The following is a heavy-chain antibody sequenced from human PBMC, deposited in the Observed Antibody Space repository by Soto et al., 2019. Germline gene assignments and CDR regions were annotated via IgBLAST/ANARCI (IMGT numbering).Heavy chain of an antibody. V-gene: IGHV4-4*07. CDR2: IYTSGST. CDR1: GGSISSYY. Sequence: ETLSLTCTVSGGSISSYYWSWIRQPAGKGLEWIGRIYTSGSTNYNPPLKSRVTMSVDTSKNQFSLKLSSVTAADTAVYYCARDSAPGFRPRYYYYYGMDVWGQGTTVTVSS. CDR3: ARDSAPGFRPRYYYYYGMDV. D-gene: IGHD6-6*01. J-gene: IGHJ6*02.